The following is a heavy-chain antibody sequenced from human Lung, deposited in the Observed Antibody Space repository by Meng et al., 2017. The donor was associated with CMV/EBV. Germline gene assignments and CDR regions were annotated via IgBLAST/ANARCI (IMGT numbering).Heavy chain of an antibody. V-gene: IGHV3-7*01. CDR1: GFTFSTSW. J-gene: IGHJ4*02. D-gene: IGHD2-2*02. CDR3: ARAGLGYCSVTSCYNDY. CDR2: IREDGSSK. Sequence: SCAASGFTFSTSWMTWVRQAPGKGLEWVANIREDGSSKYYADPVKGRFTISRDNAKNSLFLQMSSLRAEDTAMYYCARAGLGYCSVTSCYNDYWXQGTLVTVSS.